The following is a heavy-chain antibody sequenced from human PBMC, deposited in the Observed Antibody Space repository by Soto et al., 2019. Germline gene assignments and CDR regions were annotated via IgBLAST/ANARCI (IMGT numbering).Heavy chain of an antibody. CDR3: AKEHADCYWRGNH. CDR1: GFTFTSYA. D-gene: IGHD2-21*02. V-gene: IGHV3-23*01. J-gene: IGHJ5*02. Sequence: EVQLLESGGGLVQPGGSLRLSCAASGFTFTSYAMGWVRQAPGKGLEWVSTVSASGESTYYADSVKGRFTISRDSSRNTVYLQMNSLRAEDTAVYYCAKEHADCYWRGNHWGQGTLVTVSA. CDR2: VSASGEST.